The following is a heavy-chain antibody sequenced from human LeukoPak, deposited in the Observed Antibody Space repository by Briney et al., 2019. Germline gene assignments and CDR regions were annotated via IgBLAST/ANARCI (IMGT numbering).Heavy chain of an antibody. CDR2: MNPNSGNT. CDR3: ARLRRAVAGTYYYYYMDV. CDR1: GYTFTSYD. D-gene: IGHD6-19*01. V-gene: IGHV1-8*01. Sequence: ASVKVSCKASGYTFTSYDINWVRQATGQGLEWMGWMNPNSGNTGYAQKFQGRVTMTRNTSIRTAYMELSSLRSEDTAVYYCARLRRAVAGTYYYYYMDVWGKGTTVTVSS. J-gene: IGHJ6*03.